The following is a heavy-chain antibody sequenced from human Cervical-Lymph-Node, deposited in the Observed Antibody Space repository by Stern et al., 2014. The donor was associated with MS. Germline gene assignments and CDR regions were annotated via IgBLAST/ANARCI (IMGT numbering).Heavy chain of an antibody. J-gene: IGHJ4*02. Sequence: VQLVESGGGVVQPGRSLRLSCAASGFTFSSYAMHWVRQAPGKGLEWVAVISYDGSNKYYADSVKGRFTISRDNSKNTLYLQMNSLRAEDTAVYYCARDRSITWWLRETPTHPDYWGQGTLVTVSS. V-gene: IGHV3-30*04. CDR2: ISYDGSNK. CDR3: ARDRSITWWLRETPTHPDY. CDR1: GFTFSSYA. D-gene: IGHD5-12*01.